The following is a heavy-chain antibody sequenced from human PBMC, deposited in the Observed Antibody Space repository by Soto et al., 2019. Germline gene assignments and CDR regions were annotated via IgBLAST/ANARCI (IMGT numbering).Heavy chain of an antibody. CDR1: GDSVTSGDYY. V-gene: IGHV4-61*08. D-gene: IGHD5-18*01. J-gene: IGHJ5*01. Sequence: SETLSLTCTVSGDSVTSGDYYWSWIRQPPGKGLEWTGYIYYSGNTNYSPSLKSRVAISLDTSHNQFSLKLSSVTAADTAVYFCVRIPVDTYMTYWFDPWGQGTLVTVSS. CDR3: VRIPVDTYMTYWFDP. CDR2: IYYSGNT.